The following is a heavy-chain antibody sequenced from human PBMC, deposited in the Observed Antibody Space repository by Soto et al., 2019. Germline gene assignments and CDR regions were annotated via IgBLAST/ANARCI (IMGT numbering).Heavy chain of an antibody. D-gene: IGHD3-3*01. CDR1: NGSFMGYY. V-gene: IGHV4-34*01. Sequence: PSETLSLTCGVYNGSFMGYYWTWVRQPLGKGLEWIGEINHFGSPNYNPSLKSRVAISIDTSKQQFSLTLRSLTAADTGVYYCASLNGGRFLDKGDYWGQGILVTVS. CDR3: ASLNGGRFLDKGDY. CDR2: INHFGSP. J-gene: IGHJ4*02.